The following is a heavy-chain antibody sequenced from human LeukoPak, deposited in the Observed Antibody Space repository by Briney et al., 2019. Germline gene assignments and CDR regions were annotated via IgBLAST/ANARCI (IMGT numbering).Heavy chain of an antibody. Sequence: PSETLSLTCAVYGGSFSGYYWSWTRQPPGKGLEWIGEINHSRSTKYNPSLKSRVTISVDTSKNQFSLKLSSVTAADTAVYYCARRLGRKFGERFYYYHYMDVWGKGTTVTISS. CDR2: INHSRST. D-gene: IGHD3-10*01. CDR1: GGSFSGYY. V-gene: IGHV4-34*01. CDR3: ARRLGRKFGERFYYYHYMDV. J-gene: IGHJ6*03.